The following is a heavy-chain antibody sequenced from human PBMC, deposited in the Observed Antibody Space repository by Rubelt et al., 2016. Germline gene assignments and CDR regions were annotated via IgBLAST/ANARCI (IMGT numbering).Heavy chain of an antibody. Sequence: QVQLQQWGAGLLKPSETLSLTCAVYGGSFSGYYWSWIRQPPGKGLEWIGEINHSGSTNYNPSLKSRVTISVDTSKNQFSLKLSSVTAADTAVYYCAMAGDNYYGMDVWGQGTTVTVSS. CDR2: INHSGST. V-gene: IGHV4-34*01. D-gene: IGHD6-19*01. J-gene: IGHJ6*02. CDR3: AMAGDNYYGMDV. CDR1: GGSFSGYY.